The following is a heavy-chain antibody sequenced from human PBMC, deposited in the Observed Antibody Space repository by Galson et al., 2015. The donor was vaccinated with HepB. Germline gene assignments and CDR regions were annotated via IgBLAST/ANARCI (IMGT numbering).Heavy chain of an antibody. J-gene: IGHJ4*02. D-gene: IGHD1-26*01. V-gene: IGHV3-30-3*01. CDR1: GFSFNTHT. Sequence: SLRLSCAASGFSFNTHTMQWVRQAPGKGLEWVATISSAGDIQFYADSVQGRFTFSRENSENMLYLQMNSLRVEDTAVYYCARDAMGRGSGSYSAFDYWGQGTLVTVSS. CDR3: ARDAMGRGSGSYSAFDY. CDR2: ISSAGDIQ.